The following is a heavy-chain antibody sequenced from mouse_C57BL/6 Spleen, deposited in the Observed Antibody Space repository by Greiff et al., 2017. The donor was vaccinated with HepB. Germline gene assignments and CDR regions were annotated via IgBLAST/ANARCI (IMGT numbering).Heavy chain of an antibody. CDR3: AKIDRYDYDMRAMDY. CDR2: IWRGGST. V-gene: IGHV2-5*01. Sequence: QVQLQQSGPGLVQPSQSLSITCTVSGFSLTSYGVHWVRQSPGKGLEWLGVIWRGGSTDYNAAFMSRLSITKDNSKSQVFFKMNSLQADDTAIYYCAKIDRYDYDMRAMDYWGQGTSVTVSS. D-gene: IGHD2-4*01. CDR1: GFSLTSYG. J-gene: IGHJ4*01.